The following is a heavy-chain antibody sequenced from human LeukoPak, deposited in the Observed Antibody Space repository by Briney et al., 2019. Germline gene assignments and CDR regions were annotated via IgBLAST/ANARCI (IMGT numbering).Heavy chain of an antibody. D-gene: IGHD1-26*01. J-gene: IGHJ4*02. CDR1: GFIFSSYA. Sequence: GGSLRLSCAASGFIFSSYAMHWVRQAPGKGLEWVAVISYDGSNKYYADSVKGRFTISRDNSNNTLYLQMNSLRAEDTAVYYCAYSGSYGLFDYWGQGTLVTVSS. V-gene: IGHV3-30*04. CDR3: AYSGSYGLFDY. CDR2: ISYDGSNK.